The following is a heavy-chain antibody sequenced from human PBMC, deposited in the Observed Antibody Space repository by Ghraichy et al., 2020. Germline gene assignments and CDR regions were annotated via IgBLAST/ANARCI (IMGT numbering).Heavy chain of an antibody. CDR2: IWYDGSNK. CDR1: GFTFSSYG. CDR3: ARASHYYDSSGYDAFDI. J-gene: IGHJ3*02. V-gene: IGHV3-33*01. Sequence: GGSLRLSCAASGFTFSSYGMHWVRQAPGRGLEWVAVIWYDGSNKYYADSVKGRFTISRDNSKNTLYLQMNSLRAEDTAVYYCARASHYYDSSGYDAFDIWGQGTMVTVSS. D-gene: IGHD3-22*01.